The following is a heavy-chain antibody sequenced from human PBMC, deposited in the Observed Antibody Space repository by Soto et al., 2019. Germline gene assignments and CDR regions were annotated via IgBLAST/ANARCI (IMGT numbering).Heavy chain of an antibody. CDR1: GFTFSSYD. Sequence: GGSLRLSCAASGFTFSSYDMHWVRQATGKGLEWVSAIGTAGDTYYPGSVKGRFTISRENAKNSLYPQMNSLRAGDTAVYYCARARDSYGYCFFDYWGQGTLVTVSS. J-gene: IGHJ4*02. CDR2: IGTAGDT. CDR3: ARARDSYGYCFFDY. D-gene: IGHD5-18*01. V-gene: IGHV3-13*01.